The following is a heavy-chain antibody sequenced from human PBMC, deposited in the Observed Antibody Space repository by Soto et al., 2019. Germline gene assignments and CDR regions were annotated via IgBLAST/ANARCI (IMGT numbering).Heavy chain of an antibody. CDR3: ATTRGIAVGGSFDY. V-gene: IGHV4-39*01. D-gene: IGHD6-19*01. Sequence: SETLSLTCTVSGVSISSKNFYWGWIRQSPGKGLEWIGTLYSGSTFSSLSLKNRVTISVDTSKNQVSLKLRSVAAADTAIYYCATTRGIAVGGSFDYWGQGIQVTVYS. CDR2: LYSGST. J-gene: IGHJ4*02. CDR1: GVSISSKNFY.